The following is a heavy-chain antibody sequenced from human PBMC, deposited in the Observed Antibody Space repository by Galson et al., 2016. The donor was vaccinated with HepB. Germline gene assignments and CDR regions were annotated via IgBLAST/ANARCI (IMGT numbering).Heavy chain of an antibody. CDR3: AKEARGCSSTTCYYDYGVDV. D-gene: IGHD2-2*01. Sequence: SLRLSCAASGFTSSNYDMSWVRQAPGKGLQWVSVVRASGNGGSTHYADSVKGRFTISRVNSKNTLYLQMNSLRAEDTAVYYCAKEARGCSSTTCYYDYGVDVCGQGTTVTVSS. V-gene: IGHV3-23*01. CDR2: VRASGNGGST. J-gene: IGHJ6*02. CDR1: GFTSSNYD.